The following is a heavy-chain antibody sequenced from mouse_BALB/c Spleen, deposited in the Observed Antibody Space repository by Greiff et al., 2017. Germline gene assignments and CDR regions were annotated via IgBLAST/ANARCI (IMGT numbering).Heavy chain of an antibody. CDR3: ARHGDDAWFAY. J-gene: IGHJ3*01. CDR2: ILPGSGST. D-gene: IGHD2-2*01. CDR1: GYTFSSYW. V-gene: IGHV1-9*01. Sequence: QVQLQQSGAELMKPGASVKISCKATGYTFSSYWIEWVKQRPGHGLEWIGEILPGSGSTNYNEKFKGKATFTADTSSNTAYMQLSSLTSEDSAVDYCARHGDDAWFAYWGQGTLVTVSA.